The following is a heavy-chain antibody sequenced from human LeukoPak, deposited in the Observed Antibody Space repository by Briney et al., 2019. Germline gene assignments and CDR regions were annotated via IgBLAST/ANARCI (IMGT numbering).Heavy chain of an antibody. D-gene: IGHD2-21*02. CDR3: VREGNELLSKNFDY. V-gene: IGHV1-2*02. J-gene: IGHJ4*02. CDR2: INPHSGGT. Sequence: ASVKVSCKASGFTFTGYYIHCVRQAPGQGLEWMGYINPHSGGTSSPQKFQGRVTMTTDTSISAAYMELSSLISDDTAMYYCVREGNELLSKNFDYWGQGTLVTVSS. CDR1: GFTFTGYY.